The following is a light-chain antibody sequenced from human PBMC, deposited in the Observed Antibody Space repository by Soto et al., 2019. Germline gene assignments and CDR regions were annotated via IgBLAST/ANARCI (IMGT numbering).Light chain of an antibody. CDR3: QQYGSSPLT. J-gene: IGKJ4*01. V-gene: IGKV3-20*01. CDR1: RTVDGNY. Sequence: EIVMTQSPATLSVSPGERATLSCRASRTVDGNYLAWYHQKPGQAPRLLMYGASSRATGIPDRFSGSGSGTDFTLTISRLEPEDFAVYYCQQYGSSPLTCGGGTKGDI. CDR2: GAS.